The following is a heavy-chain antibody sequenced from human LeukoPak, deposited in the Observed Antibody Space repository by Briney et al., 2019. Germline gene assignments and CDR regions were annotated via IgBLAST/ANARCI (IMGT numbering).Heavy chain of an antibody. J-gene: IGHJ4*02. Sequence: PSETLSLTCAVYGGSFSGYYWSWIRQPPGKGLEWIGEINHSGSTNYNPSLKSRVTISVDTSKNQFSLKLSSVTAADTAVYYCARGLEDGSNIDYWGQGTLVTVSS. D-gene: IGHD5-24*01. V-gene: IGHV4-34*01. CDR2: INHSGST. CDR1: GGSFSGYY. CDR3: ARGLEDGSNIDY.